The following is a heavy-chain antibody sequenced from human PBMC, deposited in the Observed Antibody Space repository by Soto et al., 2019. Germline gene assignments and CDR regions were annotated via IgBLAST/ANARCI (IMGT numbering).Heavy chain of an antibody. CDR3: SRVRVRLLWGDV. J-gene: IGHJ6*04. Sequence: QVQLVESGGGVVQPGTSLRLSCAASGFTFSDYYMHWVRQAPGKGPEWVAVLWSDGGDKYYADSVKGRFTISRDHSKNTVYLQMNSLRGEDTAVYYCSRVRVRLLWGDVWGKGTTVTVSS. D-gene: IGHD2-2*01. CDR2: LWSDGGDK. CDR1: GFTFSDYY. V-gene: IGHV3-33*01.